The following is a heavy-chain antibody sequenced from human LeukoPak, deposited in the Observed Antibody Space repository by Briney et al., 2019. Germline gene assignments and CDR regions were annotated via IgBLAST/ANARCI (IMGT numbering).Heavy chain of an antibody. J-gene: IGHJ4*02. V-gene: IGHV3-30*03. CDR3: ARHGRSSTYSQLDY. CDR1: GFSFSNYG. D-gene: IGHD2-2*01. Sequence: SGGSLRLSCAASGFSFSNYGMHWVRQAPGKGLEWVAAISYDGSNKYYTDSVKGRFTISRDNSKNTLYLQMNSLRAEDTAVYYCARHGRSSTYSQLDYWGQGTLVTVSS. CDR2: ISYDGSNK.